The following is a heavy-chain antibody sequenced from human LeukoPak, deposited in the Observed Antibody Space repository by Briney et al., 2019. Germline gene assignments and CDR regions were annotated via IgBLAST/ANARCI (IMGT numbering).Heavy chain of an antibody. CDR2: IYYSGST. D-gene: IGHD2-15*01. CDR3: ARAPHDSDAVPGI. J-gene: IGHJ3*02. Sequence: SETLSLTCTVSGGSVSSGVYFWSWIRQPPGKGLEWFGYIYYSGSTNYNSSLKGRVTISVDTSKNQFSLKLSSVTAADTAIYYCARAPHDSDAVPGIWGHGTMVTVSS. CDR1: GGSVSSGVYF. V-gene: IGHV4-61*08.